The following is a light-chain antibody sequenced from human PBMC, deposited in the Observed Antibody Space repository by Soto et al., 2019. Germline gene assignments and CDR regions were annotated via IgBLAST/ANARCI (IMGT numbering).Light chain of an antibody. J-gene: IGKJ2*01. Sequence: DIQMTQSPSSLSASVGDRVTITCRASQSISSYLNWYQQKPGKAPKLLIYAASSLQSGFPSRFSGSGSVTDFTLTISSLQPEDFATYYCQQSYSTPPTFCQGTKLEIK. V-gene: IGKV1-39*01. CDR2: AAS. CDR1: QSISSY. CDR3: QQSYSTPPT.